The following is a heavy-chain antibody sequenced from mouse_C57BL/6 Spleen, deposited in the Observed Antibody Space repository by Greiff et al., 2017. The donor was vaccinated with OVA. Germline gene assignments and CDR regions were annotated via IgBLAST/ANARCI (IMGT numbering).Heavy chain of an antibody. V-gene: IGHV14-4*01. CDR3: TRAYSNYFDY. Sequence: EVQVVESGAELVRPGASVKLSCTASGFNIKDDYMHWVKQRPEQGLEWIGWIDPENGDTEYASKFQGKATITADTSSNTAYLQLSSLTSEDTAVYYCTRAYSNYFDYWGQGTTLTVSS. CDR2: IDPENGDT. CDR1: GFNIKDDY. J-gene: IGHJ2*01. D-gene: IGHD2-5*01.